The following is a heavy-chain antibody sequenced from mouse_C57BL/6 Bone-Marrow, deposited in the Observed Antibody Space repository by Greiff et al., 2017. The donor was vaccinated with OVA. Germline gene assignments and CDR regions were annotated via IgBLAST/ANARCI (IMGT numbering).Heavy chain of an antibody. CDR1: GYTFTSYW. CDR2: IDPSDSYT. Sequence: QVQLQQPGAELVRPGTSVKLSCKASGYTFTSYWMHWVKQRPGQGLEWIGVIDPSDSYTNYNQKFKGKATLTVDTSSSTAYMQLSSLTSEDSAVYYCARRDYYSRTWFAYWGQGTLVTVSA. J-gene: IGHJ3*01. CDR3: ARRDYYSRTWFAY. D-gene: IGHD1-1*01. V-gene: IGHV1-59*01.